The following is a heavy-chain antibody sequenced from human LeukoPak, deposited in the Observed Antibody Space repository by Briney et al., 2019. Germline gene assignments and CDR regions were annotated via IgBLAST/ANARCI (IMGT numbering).Heavy chain of an antibody. CDR3: ARGRGAIAAAGTDFDY. J-gene: IGHJ4*02. CDR2: INWDGGST. D-gene: IGHD6-13*01. V-gene: IGHV3-20*04. Sequence: GGSLRLSCAASGFTFDDYGMSWVRQVPGKGLEWVSGINWDGGSTGYADSVKGRFTISRENAKNSLYLQMNSLRAGDTAVYYCARGRGAIAAAGTDFDYWGQGTLVTVSS. CDR1: GFTFDDYG.